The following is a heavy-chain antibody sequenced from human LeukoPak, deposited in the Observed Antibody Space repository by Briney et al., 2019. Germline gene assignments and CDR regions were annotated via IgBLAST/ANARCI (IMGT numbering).Heavy chain of an antibody. Sequence: PGGSLRLSCAASGFTVGSSYMNWVRQAPGKGLEWVSLIYGGGNTYYADSVKGRFTISRDNSKNTPYLQMNSLRAEDTAVYYCARRGDGGRSFDYWGQGTLVTVSS. J-gene: IGHJ4*02. CDR2: IYGGGNT. CDR3: ARRGDGGRSFDY. V-gene: IGHV3-53*01. CDR1: GFTVGSSY. D-gene: IGHD4-23*01.